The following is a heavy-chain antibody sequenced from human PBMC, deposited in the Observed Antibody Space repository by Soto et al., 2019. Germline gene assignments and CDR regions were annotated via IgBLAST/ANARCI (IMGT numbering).Heavy chain of an antibody. CDR1: GFTFSSYA. CDR2: ISGSGGST. CDR3: AKDIVLSPGPYYYYGMDV. J-gene: IGHJ6*02. Sequence: PGGSLRLSCAASGFTFSSYAMSWVRQAPGKGLEWVSAISGSGGSTYYADSVKGRFTISRDNSKNTLYLQMNSLRAEDTAVYYCAKDIVLSPGPYYYYGMDVWGQGTTVTVSS. V-gene: IGHV3-23*01. D-gene: IGHD2-8*01.